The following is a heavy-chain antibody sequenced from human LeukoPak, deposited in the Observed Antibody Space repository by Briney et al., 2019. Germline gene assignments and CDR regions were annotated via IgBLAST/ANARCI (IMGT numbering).Heavy chain of an antibody. J-gene: IGHJ4*02. V-gene: IGHV1-2*02. CDR2: INPNGNAA. CDR1: GYIFTHYY. CDR3: AKAMDTSMVPDLNY. D-gene: IGHD5-18*01. Sequence: ASVKVSCTTSGYIFTHYYIQWVRQAPGQGLEWMGWINPNGNAARYAQQFQGRVTMTTDTSIDTAYMELSSLTSDDTAVYYCAKAMDTSMVPDLNYWGQGTLVTVSS.